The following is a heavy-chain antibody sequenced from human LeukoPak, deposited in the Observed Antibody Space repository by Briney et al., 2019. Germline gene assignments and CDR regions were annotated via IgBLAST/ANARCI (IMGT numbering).Heavy chain of an antibody. CDR1: GGSINSYY. CDR2: IHYTGST. J-gene: IGHJ4*02. CDR3: ARDQDWNDRGGLDY. D-gene: IGHD1-1*01. Sequence: SETLSLTCTVSGGSINSYYWSWIRQPPGKGLECIGYIHYTGSTNYNPSLKSRVTISVDTSKSQFSLKLSSVTAADTAVYYCARDQDWNDRGGLDYWGQGTLVIVSS. V-gene: IGHV4-59*01.